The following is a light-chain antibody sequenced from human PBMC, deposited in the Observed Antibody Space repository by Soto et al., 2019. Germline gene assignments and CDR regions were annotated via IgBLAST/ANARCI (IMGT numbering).Light chain of an antibody. Sequence: EIVLTQSPGTLSLSPGERATLSCRASQSVSSYLAWYQQKPGQAPRLLIYDASNRATGIPDRFSGSGSGTDLTLTISRLEPEDFAVYYCQKRSNWPQTFGQGTKVDIK. CDR3: QKRSNWPQT. V-gene: IGKV3-11*01. CDR2: DAS. J-gene: IGKJ1*01. CDR1: QSVSSY.